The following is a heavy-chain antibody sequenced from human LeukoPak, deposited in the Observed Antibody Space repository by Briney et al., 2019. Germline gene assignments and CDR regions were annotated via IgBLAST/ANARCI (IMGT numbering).Heavy chain of an antibody. Sequence: GGSLRLSCAASGFSFRSYWMHWVRQAPGKGLVWVSRINTGGTNTGYADSVKGRFTISRDNAKNTLYLQMNSLRAEDTAVYYCAKGQLRGEMATSQPFDYWGQGTLVTVSS. CDR3: AKGQLRGEMATSQPFDY. CDR2: INTGGTNT. J-gene: IGHJ4*02. D-gene: IGHD5-24*01. V-gene: IGHV3-74*01. CDR1: GFSFRSYW.